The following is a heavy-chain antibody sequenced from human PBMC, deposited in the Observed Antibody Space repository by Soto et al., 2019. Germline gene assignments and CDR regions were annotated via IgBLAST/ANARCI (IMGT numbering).Heavy chain of an antibody. CDR3: ARVGPPSPSVIWFFDL. D-gene: IGHD2-21*01. Sequence: GQLVQSGAEVKKPGSSVKVSCKASGGSFRTFAINWVGQAPGQGLGWVGGIIPMLAAPTYAKKFQGRLTITADESTTTVYMELSSLTSEDTAVYYCARVGPPSPSVIWFFDLWGRGTLVTVSS. CDR1: GGSFRTFA. V-gene: IGHV1-69*01. J-gene: IGHJ2*01. CDR2: IIPMLAAP.